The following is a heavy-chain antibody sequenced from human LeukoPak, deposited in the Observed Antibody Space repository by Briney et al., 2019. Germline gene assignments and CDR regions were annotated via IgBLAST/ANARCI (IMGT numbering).Heavy chain of an antibody. CDR1: GVSISSGDYY. V-gene: IGHV4-30-4*01. CDR2: IYCSGST. Sequence: SETLSLTCTVSGVSISSGDYYWSWIRQPPGKGLEWIGYIYCSGSTYYNPSPKSRVTISVDTSKTQFSLKLSSVTAADTAVYYCAREYYYDSSGYHHDAFDIWGQGTMVTVSS. CDR3: AREYYYDSSGYHHDAFDI. D-gene: IGHD3-22*01. J-gene: IGHJ3*02.